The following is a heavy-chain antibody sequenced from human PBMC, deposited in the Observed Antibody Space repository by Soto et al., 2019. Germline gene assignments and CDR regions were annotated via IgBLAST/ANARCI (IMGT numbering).Heavy chain of an antibody. V-gene: IGHV1-69*04. Sequence: GASVKVSCKASGGTFSSYTISWVRQAPGQGLEWMGRIIPILGIANYAQKFQGRVTITADKSTSTAYMELSSLRSEDTAVYYCARDPNTIDDYGDYDQPKTDYWGQGTLVTVSS. CDR3: ARDPNTIDDYGDYDQPKTDY. CDR2: IIPILGIA. J-gene: IGHJ4*02. CDR1: GGTFSSYT. D-gene: IGHD4-17*01.